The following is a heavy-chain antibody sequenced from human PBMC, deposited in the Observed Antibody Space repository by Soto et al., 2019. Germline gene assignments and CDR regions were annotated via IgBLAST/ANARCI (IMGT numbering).Heavy chain of an antibody. V-gene: IGHV3-21*01. J-gene: IGHJ6*02. CDR1: GFTFSSYS. CDR2: ISSSSTYI. D-gene: IGHD2-8*01. CDR3: ASDCTNGVRKPCYYYGMDV. Sequence: EVQLVESGGVLVKPGGSLRLSCAASGFTFSSYSMNWVRQAPGKGLEWVSSISSSSTYIYYADSVKGRFTISRDNAKNSLYLQMNSLRAEDTAVDYCASDCTNGVRKPCYYYGMDVWGQGNTVTVSS.